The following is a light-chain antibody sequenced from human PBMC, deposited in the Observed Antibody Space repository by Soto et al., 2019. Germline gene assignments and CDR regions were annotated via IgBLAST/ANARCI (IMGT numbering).Light chain of an antibody. V-gene: IGKV1-5*03. CDR1: QTIGSW. CDR3: QHFYTYTSPWT. Sequence: DIQMTQSPSTLSASVGDSVTMTCRASQTIGSWLAWYQQKPGKAPKLLIYKASTLETGVPSRFSCSGSGTEFTLSISSLQPEDFATYYCQHFYTYTSPWTFGQGTKVDFK. CDR2: KAS. J-gene: IGKJ1*01.